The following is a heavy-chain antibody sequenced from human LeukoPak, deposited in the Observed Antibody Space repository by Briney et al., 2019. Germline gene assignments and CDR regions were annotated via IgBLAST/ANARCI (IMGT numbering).Heavy chain of an antibody. V-gene: IGHV5-51*01. J-gene: IGHJ5*02. CDR2: IYPGDSDT. CDR3: ARGRSGYYDSSGSNWFDP. Sequence: GESLKISCKGSGYSFTSYWIGRVRQMPGKGLEWMGIIYPGDSDTRYSPSFQGQVTISADKSISTAYLQWSSLKASDTAMYYCARGRSGYYDSSGSNWFDPWGQGTLVTVSS. CDR1: GYSFTSYW. D-gene: IGHD3-22*01.